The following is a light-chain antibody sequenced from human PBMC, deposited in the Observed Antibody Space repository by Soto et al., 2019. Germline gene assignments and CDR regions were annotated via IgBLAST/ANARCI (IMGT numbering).Light chain of an antibody. V-gene: IGKV3-20*01. Sequence: EIVLTQSPDTLSLSPGGRATLSCRASQSVSGSNLAWYQHKPGQGPRLLIYIASRRATGIPDRFSGSGSGTEFTLTISRLEPEDFAVYYCQQHGSGPWTFGQGTKVEIK. J-gene: IGKJ1*01. CDR1: QSVSGSN. CDR3: QQHGSGPWT. CDR2: IAS.